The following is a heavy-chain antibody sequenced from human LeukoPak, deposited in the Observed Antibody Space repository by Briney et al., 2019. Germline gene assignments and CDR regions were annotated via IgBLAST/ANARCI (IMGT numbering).Heavy chain of an antibody. J-gene: IGHJ5*02. Sequence: GGSLRLSCAASGFTFSSYAMSWVRQAPGKGLEWVSTISGSGGSSYYADSVKGRFTISGDNSKNTLYLQMNSLRADDTAVYYCARDAGAARPRYWFDPWGQGTLVTASS. V-gene: IGHV3-23*01. CDR2: ISGSGGSS. CDR3: ARDAGAARPRYWFDP. D-gene: IGHD6-6*01. CDR1: GFTFSSYA.